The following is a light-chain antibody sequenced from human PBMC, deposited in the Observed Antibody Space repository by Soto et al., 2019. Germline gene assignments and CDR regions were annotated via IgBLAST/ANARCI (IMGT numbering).Light chain of an antibody. V-gene: IGKV1-33*01. J-gene: IGKJ3*01. Sequence: DIQMTQSPSSLSASVGDRVTITCQASQDISNYLNWYQQKPGKAPKLLIYDASNLETGVPSRFSGSGSGTDFTFTISSLQPEDIATYYCQQYDNLPPHFTFGPGTKWIS. CDR1: QDISNY. CDR3: QQYDNLPPHFT. CDR2: DAS.